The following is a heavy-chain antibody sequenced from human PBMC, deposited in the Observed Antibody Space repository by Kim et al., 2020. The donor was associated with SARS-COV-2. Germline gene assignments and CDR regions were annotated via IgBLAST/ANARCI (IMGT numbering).Heavy chain of an antibody. Sequence: GGSLRLSCAASGFTFSSYGMHWVRQAPGKGLEWVAVIWYDGSNKYYADSVKGRFTISRDNSKNTLYLQMNSLRAEDTAVYYCARGGYSALRLYYYYYGMDVWGQGTTVTVSS. CDR3: ARGGYSALRLYYYYYGMDV. J-gene: IGHJ6*02. V-gene: IGHV3-33*01. CDR1: GFTFSSYG. CDR2: IWYDGSNK. D-gene: IGHD5-12*01.